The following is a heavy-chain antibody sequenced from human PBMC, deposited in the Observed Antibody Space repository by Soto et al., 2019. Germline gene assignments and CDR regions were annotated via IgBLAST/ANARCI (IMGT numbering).Heavy chain of an antibody. D-gene: IGHD3-9*01. Sequence: ASVKVSCKASGYTFTSYDINWVRQATGQGLEWMGWMNPNSGNTGYAQKFQGRVTMTRNTSISTAYMELSSLRPEDTAVYYCAITLLRYFDWSIWGKGTMVTVSS. CDR3: AITLLRYFDWSI. CDR1: GYTFTSYD. CDR2: MNPNSGNT. V-gene: IGHV1-8*01. J-gene: IGHJ3*02.